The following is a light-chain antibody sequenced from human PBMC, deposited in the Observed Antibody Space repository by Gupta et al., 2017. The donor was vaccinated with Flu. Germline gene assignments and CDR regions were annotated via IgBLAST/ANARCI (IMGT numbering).Light chain of an antibody. CDR3: QAYEV. CDR1: SDSIASNY. J-gene: IGLJ2*01. Sequence: SPGKTVTISCTRSSDSIASNYVQWDQQRPGASPTTVIYEENQRPAGVPDRFSGSIDRSANSASLTSAGLKNEDEADYYCQAYEVFGGGTKLTVL. CDR2: EEN. V-gene: IGLV6-57*01.